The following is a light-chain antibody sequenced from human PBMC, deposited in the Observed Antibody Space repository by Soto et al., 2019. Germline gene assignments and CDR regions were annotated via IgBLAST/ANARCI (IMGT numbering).Light chain of an antibody. CDR3: SSYAGYSYAV. Sequence: QSALTQPPSASGSPGQSVTISCTGTGSDVGGYNYVSWYQQHPGKAPKLIIYEVTERPSGVPDRFSGSKSANTASLTVSGLQAEDEAEYYCSSYAGYSYAVFGGGTQLTVL. J-gene: IGLJ7*01. CDR2: EVT. V-gene: IGLV2-8*01. CDR1: GSDVGGYNY.